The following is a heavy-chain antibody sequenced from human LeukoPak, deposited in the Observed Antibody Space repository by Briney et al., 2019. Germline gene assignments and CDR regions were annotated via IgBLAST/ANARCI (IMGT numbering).Heavy chain of an antibody. Sequence: ASVKVSCKTSGYTFTSYDINWVRQAPGQGLEWMGWMNTNSGNTGYSQKFQGRVTITADKSTSTAYMELSSLRSEDTAVYYCARDHYDILTGYPLNWFDPWGQGTLVTVSS. CDR2: MNTNSGNT. J-gene: IGHJ5*02. CDR3: ARDHYDILTGYPLNWFDP. CDR1: GYTFTSYD. D-gene: IGHD3-9*01. V-gene: IGHV1-8*01.